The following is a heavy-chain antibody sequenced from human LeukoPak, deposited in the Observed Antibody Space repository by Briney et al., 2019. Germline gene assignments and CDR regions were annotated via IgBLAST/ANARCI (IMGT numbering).Heavy chain of an antibody. J-gene: IGHJ5*02. CDR3: ARGGPARTREPFDP. CDR1: GYTFTSYG. Sequence: GASVKVSCKASGYTFTSYGISWVRQAPGQGLEWMGWISAYNGNTIYAQKLQGGVTMTTDASTSTAYMELRSLRSDDTAVYYCARGGPARTREPFDPWGQGTLVTVSS. D-gene: IGHD1-14*01. CDR2: ISAYNGNT. V-gene: IGHV1-18*04.